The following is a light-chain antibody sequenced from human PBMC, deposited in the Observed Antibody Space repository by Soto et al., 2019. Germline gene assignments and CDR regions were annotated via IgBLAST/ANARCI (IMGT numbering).Light chain of an antibody. CDR2: STN. CDR1: SGAVSTSYY. CDR3: VLYMGSGISYV. V-gene: IGLV8-61*01. J-gene: IGLJ1*01. Sequence: QTVVTQEPSFSVSPGGTVTLTGGLSSGAVSTSYYPSWYQQTPGQAPRTLIYSTNTRSSGVPDRFSGSILGNKAALTITGAQADDESDYYCVLYMGSGISYVFGTGTTLTVL.